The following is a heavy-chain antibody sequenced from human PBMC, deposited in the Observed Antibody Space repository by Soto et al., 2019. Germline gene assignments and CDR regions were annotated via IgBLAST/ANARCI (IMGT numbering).Heavy chain of an antibody. J-gene: IGHJ4*02. D-gene: IGHD6-6*01. CDR1: GFTFSNYA. V-gene: IGHV3-48*02. CDR2: IRSGSSIT. Sequence: DVQLVESGGGLVQPGGSLRLSCAVSGFTFSNYAMNWVRQVPGNGLEWLSYIRSGSSITYYPDSVKGRFSISRDNAKNTLYLQMNSLRDEDTAVYYCARFLGGYSSSHPFDYWGQGTLVTVSS. CDR3: ARFLGGYSSSHPFDY.